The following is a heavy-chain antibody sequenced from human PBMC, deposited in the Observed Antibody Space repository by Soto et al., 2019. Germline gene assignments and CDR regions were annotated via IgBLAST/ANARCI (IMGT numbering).Heavy chain of an antibody. CDR1: GFTFSSYW. CDR2: IKQDGGEK. D-gene: IGHD5-18*01. CDR3: ARETAMVYSYYYGMDV. J-gene: IGHJ6*02. Sequence: GGSLRLSCAASGFTFSSYWMSWVRQAPGKGLEWVANIKQDGGEKYYVDSVKGRFTISRDNAKNSLYLQMNSLRAEDTAVYYCARETAMVYSYYYGMDVWGQGTTVTVSS. V-gene: IGHV3-7*03.